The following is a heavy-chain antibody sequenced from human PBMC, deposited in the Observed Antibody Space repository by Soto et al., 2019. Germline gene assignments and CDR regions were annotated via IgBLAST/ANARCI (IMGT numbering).Heavy chain of an antibody. Sequence: GGSLRLSCAASGFTFSSYGMHWVRQAPGKGLEWVAVISYDGSNKYYADSVKGRFTISRDNSKNTLYLQMNSLRAEDTAVYYCAKDQGQFEVAGARKTENYFDYWGQGTLVTVSS. D-gene: IGHD6-19*01. CDR2: ISYDGSNK. J-gene: IGHJ4*02. CDR3: AKDQGQFEVAGARKTENYFDY. CDR1: GFTFSSYG. V-gene: IGHV3-30*18.